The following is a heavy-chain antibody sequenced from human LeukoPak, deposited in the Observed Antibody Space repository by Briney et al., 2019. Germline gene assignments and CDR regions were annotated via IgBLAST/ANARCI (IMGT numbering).Heavy chain of an antibody. J-gene: IGHJ4*02. CDR3: ARIRGGNNYHFDY. CDR2: INPYSGAT. D-gene: IGHD1/OR15-1a*01. Sequence: ASVKVSCKASGYTFTDYYIHWVRQAPGQGLEWVGWINPYSGATNYAQRFQGRVTMTGDTSITTAYMELSRLRSDDTAVYCCARIRGGNNYHFDYWGQGTLVTVSS. V-gene: IGHV1-2*02. CDR1: GYTFTDYY.